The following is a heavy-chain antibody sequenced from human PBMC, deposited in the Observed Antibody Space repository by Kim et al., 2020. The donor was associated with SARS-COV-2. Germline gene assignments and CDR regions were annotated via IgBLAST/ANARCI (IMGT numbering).Heavy chain of an antibody. Sequence: AQKFQGRVTITADESTSTAYMELSSLRSEDTAVYYCAINRGSYAWGAFDIWGQGTMVTVSS. CDR3: AINRGSYAWGAFDI. V-gene: IGHV1-69*01. D-gene: IGHD1-26*01. J-gene: IGHJ3*02.